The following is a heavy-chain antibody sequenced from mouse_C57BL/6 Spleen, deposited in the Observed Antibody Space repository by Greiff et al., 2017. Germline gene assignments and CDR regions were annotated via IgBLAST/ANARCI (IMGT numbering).Heavy chain of an antibody. CDR2: INPNNGGT. J-gene: IGHJ2*01. CDR3: ARGPSYYSNYRYVDY. Sequence: EVQLQQSGPELVKPGASVKISCKASGYTFTDYYMNWVKQSHGKSLEWIGDINPNNGGTSYNQKFKGKATLTVDKSSSTAYMELRSLTSEDSAVYYCARGPSYYSNYRYVDYWGQGTTLTVSS. V-gene: IGHV1-26*01. CDR1: GYTFTDYY. D-gene: IGHD2-5*01.